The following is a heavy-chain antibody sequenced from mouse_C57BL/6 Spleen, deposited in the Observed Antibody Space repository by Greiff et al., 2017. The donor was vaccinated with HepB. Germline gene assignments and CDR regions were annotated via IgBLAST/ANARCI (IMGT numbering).Heavy chain of an antibody. CDR2: IRNKANGYTT. Sequence: DVQLVESGGGLVQPGGSLSLSCAASGFTFTDYYMSWVRQPPGKALEWLGFIRNKANGYTTEYSASVKGLFTISRDNSQSILYLQMNALRAEDSATYYCARYERYYGSNAMDYWGQGTSVTVSS. CDR1: GFTFTDYY. CDR3: ARYERYYGSNAMDY. D-gene: IGHD1-1*01. V-gene: IGHV7-3*01. J-gene: IGHJ4*01.